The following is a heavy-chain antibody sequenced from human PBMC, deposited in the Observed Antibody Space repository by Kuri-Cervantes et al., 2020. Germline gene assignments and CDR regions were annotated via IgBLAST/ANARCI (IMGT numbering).Heavy chain of an antibody. CDR3: ARAGYGSSKFDY. V-gene: IGHV3-74*03. J-gene: IGHJ4*02. CDR2: IKSDGSIT. D-gene: IGHD6-6*01. Sequence: GGSLRLSCAASGFTFSSYWMVWVRHAPGMGLVWVSRIKSDGSITTYADSVKGRFTISRDNAENTLYLQMNSLRAEDTAVYYCARAGYGSSKFDYWGQGILVTVSS. CDR1: GFTFSSYW.